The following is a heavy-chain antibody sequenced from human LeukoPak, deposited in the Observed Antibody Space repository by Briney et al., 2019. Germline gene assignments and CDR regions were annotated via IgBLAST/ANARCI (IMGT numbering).Heavy chain of an antibody. V-gene: IGHV4-59*01. Sequence: KASETLSLTCAVYGGSFSGYYWSWIRQPPGKGLEWIGYIYYSGSTNYNPSLKSQVTISVDTSKNQFSLKLSSVTAADTAVYYCARSSRRATYDYWGQGTLVTVSS. J-gene: IGHJ4*02. D-gene: IGHD5-12*01. CDR3: ARSSRRATYDY. CDR2: IYYSGST. CDR1: GGSFSGYY.